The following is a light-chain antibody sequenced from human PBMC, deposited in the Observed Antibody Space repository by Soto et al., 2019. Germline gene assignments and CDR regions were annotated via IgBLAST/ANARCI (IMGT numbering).Light chain of an antibody. CDR3: AAWDDSLL. Sequence: QSVLTQPPSASGTPGQRVTISCSGSSSNIGSNTVNWYQQLPGTAPKLLIYSNNQRPSGVPDRFSGSKSGTSASLAISGLQSEAEADYYCAAWDDSLLFGGGTKVTVL. CDR1: SSNIGSNT. V-gene: IGLV1-44*01. J-gene: IGLJ2*01. CDR2: SNN.